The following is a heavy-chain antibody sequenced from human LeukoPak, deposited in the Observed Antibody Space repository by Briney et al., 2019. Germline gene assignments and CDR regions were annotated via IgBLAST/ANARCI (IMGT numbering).Heavy chain of an antibody. CDR2: ISTTGGST. CDR1: GFTFSTYA. Sequence: GGSLRLSCSASGFTFSTYAMHWVRQSPGKGAEYVSAISTTGGSTYYADSVKGRFTISRDNSKNTLYLQMSSLTAEDTAVYYCVKGWIQAVGNFCWGQGTLVTVSS. D-gene: IGHD5-18*01. CDR3: VKGWIQAVGNFC. J-gene: IGHJ4*02. V-gene: IGHV3-64D*06.